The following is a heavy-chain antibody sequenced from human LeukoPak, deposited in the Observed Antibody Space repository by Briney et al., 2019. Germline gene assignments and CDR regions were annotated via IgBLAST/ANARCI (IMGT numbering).Heavy chain of an antibody. V-gene: IGHV3-23*01. D-gene: IGHD4-23*01. CDR3: ARDRDYGGFDL. CDR2: ISGSFIST. Sequence: GGSLRLSCAASGFTFSSYGMSWVRQAPGKGLEWVSAISGSFISTYYADSVKGRFTISRDNSKNTLYLQMNSLRAEDTAVYYCARDRDYGGFDLWGRGTLVTVSS. J-gene: IGHJ2*01. CDR1: GFTFSSYG.